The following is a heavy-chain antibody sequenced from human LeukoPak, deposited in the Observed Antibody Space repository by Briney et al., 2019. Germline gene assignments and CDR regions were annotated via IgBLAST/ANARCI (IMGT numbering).Heavy chain of an antibody. CDR3: ARDSKAPRN. V-gene: IGHV3-33*01. J-gene: IGHJ4*02. D-gene: IGHD6-6*01. CDR2: IWYDGSNK. CDR1: GFTFSNYG. Sequence: PGGSLRLSCAASGFTFSNYGMHWVRQAPGKGLEWVAIIWYDGSNKYYADSVKGRFTISRDNAKNSLYLQMNSLRAEDTAVYYCARDSKAPRNWGQGTLVTVSS.